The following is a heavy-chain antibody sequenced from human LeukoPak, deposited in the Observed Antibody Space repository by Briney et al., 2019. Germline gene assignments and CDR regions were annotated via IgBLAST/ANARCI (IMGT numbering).Heavy chain of an antibody. D-gene: IGHD3-22*01. CDR2: ISGGGDST. V-gene: IGHV3-23*01. Sequence: GGSLRLSCAASGITFPNYAMSWVRQAPGKGLELGSAISGGGDSTYYADSRKGRFTISRDNSKNMLYLQITGLRAEDTAVYYCATSSGYYGYAFEYWGQGTLVTVST. J-gene: IGHJ4*02. CDR3: ATSSGYYGYAFEY. CDR1: GITFPNYA.